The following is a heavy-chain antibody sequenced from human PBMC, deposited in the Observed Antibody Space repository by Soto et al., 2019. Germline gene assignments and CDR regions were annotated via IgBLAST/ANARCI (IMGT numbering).Heavy chain of an antibody. CDR1: GFTFRYYD. CDR3: VRKGYETGWYYDQ. Sequence: EVQLLESGGGLVQPGGSLRLSCAASGFTFRYYDMFWVRQAPGKGPEWVSFVSTSGGRTEYADNVRGRFTIYRDKAENTLSLQMNSLAVDDTAGYYCVRKGYETGWYYDQWGQGTLVTVSS. J-gene: IGHJ4*02. CDR2: VSTSGGRT. V-gene: IGHV3-23*01. D-gene: IGHD6-19*01.